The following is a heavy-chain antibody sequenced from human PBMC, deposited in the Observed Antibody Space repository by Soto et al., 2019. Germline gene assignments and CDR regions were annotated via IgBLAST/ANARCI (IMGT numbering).Heavy chain of an antibody. J-gene: IGHJ6*01. V-gene: IGHV1-46*01. CDR3: ARDPVSLVVVAATRDVGVDYYYGMDV. CDR1: GYTFTSYY. CDR2: INPRGGST. D-gene: IGHD2-15*01. Sequence: QVQLVQSGAEVKKPGASVKVSCKATGYTFTSYYMHWLRQGPAQGLECMGIINPRGGSTSYAQKIPGRVTMHRDTSTSTGDMELSSLRSEDTAVYDCARDPVSLVVVAATRDVGVDYYYGMDVWGQGTTVTVSS.